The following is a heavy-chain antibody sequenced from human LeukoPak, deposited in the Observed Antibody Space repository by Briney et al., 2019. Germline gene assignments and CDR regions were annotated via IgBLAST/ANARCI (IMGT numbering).Heavy chain of an antibody. CDR2: IKPDETEK. V-gene: IGHV3-7*03. Sequence: GGSLRLSCTASGFTFSSFWMSWVRQAPGGGLEWVANIKPDETEKSYVYSVKGRFTISRDNAKNSLYLQMNSLSADDTAMYYCAKDWRGGGCYSGWGQGTLVTVSS. CDR1: GFTFSSFW. CDR3: AKDWRGGGCYSG. D-gene: IGHD2-15*01. J-gene: IGHJ1*01.